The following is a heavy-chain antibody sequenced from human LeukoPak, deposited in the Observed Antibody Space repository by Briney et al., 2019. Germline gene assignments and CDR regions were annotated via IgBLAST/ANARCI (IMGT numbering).Heavy chain of an antibody. D-gene: IGHD5-12*01. J-gene: IGHJ4*02. CDR1: GGSIDNYY. CDR3: ARDVDPHY. Sequence: SETLSLTCTVSGGSIDNYYWSWIRQPPGKGLEWIGYVYYGEVTKYNPSLMSRVSISVDTSKNQFSLKVKSVTAADTAVYYCARDVDPHYWGQGTLVTVSS. V-gene: IGHV4-59*01. CDR2: VYYGEVT.